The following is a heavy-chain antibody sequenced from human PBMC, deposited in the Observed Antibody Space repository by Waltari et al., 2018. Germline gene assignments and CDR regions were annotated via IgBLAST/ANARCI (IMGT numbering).Heavy chain of an antibody. V-gene: IGHV1-69*08. CDR1: GGTFCSYA. J-gene: IGHJ3*02. D-gene: IGHD2-2*02. CDR3: ARDKKVVPAAIHDAFDI. CDR2: IIPIFGTA. Sequence: QVQLVQSGAEVTRPGFSVQVSCKASGGTFCSYAISWVRHAAGQGLEWMGRIIPIFGTANYAQKFQGRVTITADKSTSTAYMELSSLRSEDTAVYYCARDKKVVPAAIHDAFDIWGQGTMVTVSS.